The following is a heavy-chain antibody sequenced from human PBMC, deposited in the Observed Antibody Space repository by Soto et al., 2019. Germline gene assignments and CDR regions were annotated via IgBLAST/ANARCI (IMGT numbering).Heavy chain of an antibody. Sequence: GGSLRLSCAASGFNFDRYWMSWVRQAPGKGLEWVASIKQDGSAKYYVGSVKGRFTISRDNAKRSLYLQMNGLSVEDTAVYSCARYYDFWSDQPYFDFWGEGTLVTVSS. CDR1: GFNFDRYW. J-gene: IGHJ4*02. CDR3: ARYYDFWSDQPYFDF. V-gene: IGHV3-7*01. D-gene: IGHD3-3*01. CDR2: IKQDGSAK.